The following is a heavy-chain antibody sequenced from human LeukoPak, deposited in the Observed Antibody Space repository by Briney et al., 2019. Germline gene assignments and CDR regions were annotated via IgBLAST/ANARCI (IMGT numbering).Heavy chain of an antibody. V-gene: IGHV1-46*01. CDR3: ASSSGWYKDIFDY. J-gene: IGHJ4*02. D-gene: IGHD6-19*01. CDR1: GYTFTSYY. Sequence: EALVKVSCKASGYTFTSYYMHWVRQAPGQGLEWMGIINPSGGSTSYAQKFQGRVTMTRDTSTSTVYMELSSLRSEDTAVYYCASSSGWYKDIFDYWGQGTLVTVSS. CDR2: INPSGGST.